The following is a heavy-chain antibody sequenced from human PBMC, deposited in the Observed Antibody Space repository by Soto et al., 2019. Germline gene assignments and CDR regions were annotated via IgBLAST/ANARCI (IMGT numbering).Heavy chain of an antibody. CDR3: AKNLPGRGYHYGMDV. Sequence: SETLFLTCVFYVGSFSVHYWGLIRQPPGKGLEWIGEINHSGSTNYNPSLKSRVTISVDTPKNQFSLKLSSVTAADTAVYYCAKNLPGRGYHYGMDVWGQGTPVTGSS. J-gene: IGHJ6*02. CDR1: VGSFSVHY. D-gene: IGHD3-10*01. V-gene: IGHV4-34*01. CDR2: INHSGST.